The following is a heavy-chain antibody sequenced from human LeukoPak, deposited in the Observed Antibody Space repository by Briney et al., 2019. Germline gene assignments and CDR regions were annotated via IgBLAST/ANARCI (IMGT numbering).Heavy chain of an antibody. D-gene: IGHD3-10*01. CDR3: ARGGYYGSGSFPDY. CDR2: VSPHTGNT. V-gene: IGHV1-18*01. CDR1: VYIFSSFG. Sequence: ASVKVSCKASVYIFSSFGINWVRQAPGQGLEWMGWVSPHTGNTQYTQKLQGRLTMTTDTSTSTAYMDLRSLISDDTAVYFCARGGYYGSGSFPDYWGQGTLVTVSS. J-gene: IGHJ4*02.